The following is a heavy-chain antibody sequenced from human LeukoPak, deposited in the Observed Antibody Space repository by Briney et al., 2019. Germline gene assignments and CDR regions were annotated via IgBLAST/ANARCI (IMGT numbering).Heavy chain of an antibody. CDR1: GFTFSSYG. D-gene: IGHD3-10*01. V-gene: IGHV3-30*02. Sequence: GGSLRLSCAASGFTFSSYGMHWVRQAPGKGLEWVVFIRYDGSNKYYADSVKGRFTISRDSSKNTLYLQMNSLRAEDTAIYYCASRGYASGSYYTFDFWGQGTLVTVSS. CDR2: IRYDGSNK. J-gene: IGHJ4*02. CDR3: ASRGYASGSYYTFDF.